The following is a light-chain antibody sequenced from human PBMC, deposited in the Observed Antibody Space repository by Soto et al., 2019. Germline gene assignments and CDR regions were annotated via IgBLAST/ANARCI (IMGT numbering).Light chain of an antibody. V-gene: IGKV1-39*01. Sequence: DIQTTQSPSSLSASVGDRVTITCRASQSISSYLNWYQQKPGKAPKLLIYAASSLQSGVPSRFSGSGSGTDFTLTISSLQPEDFATYYCQQRDTFGQGTRLEIK. J-gene: IGKJ5*01. CDR1: QSISSY. CDR2: AAS. CDR3: QQRDT.